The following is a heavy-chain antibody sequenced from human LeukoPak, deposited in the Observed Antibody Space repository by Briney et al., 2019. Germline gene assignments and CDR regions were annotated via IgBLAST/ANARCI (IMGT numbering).Heavy chain of an antibody. Sequence: ASVKVSCKSSGYTFSSYAISWVRQAPGQGLEWMGGIIPIFGTANYAQKFQGRVTITTDESTSTAYMELSSLRSEDTAVYYCARDLGKEWPALYADNWFDPWGQGTLVTVSS. CDR1: GYTFSSYA. J-gene: IGHJ5*02. CDR2: IIPIFGTA. V-gene: IGHV1-69*05. D-gene: IGHD3-16*01. CDR3: ARDLGKEWPALYADNWFDP.